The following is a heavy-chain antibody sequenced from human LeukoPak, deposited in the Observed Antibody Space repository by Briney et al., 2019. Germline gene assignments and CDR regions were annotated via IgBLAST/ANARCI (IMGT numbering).Heavy chain of an antibody. CDR1: GFLFSDSH. CDR2: ITATGSTI. J-gene: IGHJ5*02. V-gene: IGHV3-11*04. Sequence: GGSLRLSCSVSGFLFSDSHMSWLRQVPGRGLEWGSYITATGSTIYYADSVRGRFTISRDNAKKSLYLQMNSLRAEDAAVYYCARDQYGGNSVHWFDPWGQGTLITVSS. D-gene: IGHD4-23*01. CDR3: ARDQYGGNSVHWFDP.